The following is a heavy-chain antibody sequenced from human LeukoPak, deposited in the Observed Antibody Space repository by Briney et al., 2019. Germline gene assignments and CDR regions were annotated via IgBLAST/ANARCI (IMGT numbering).Heavy chain of an antibody. Sequence: SETLSLTCAVYGGSFSGYYWSWIRQPPGKGLEWIGEINHSGSTNYNPSLKSRVTISVDTSKNQFSLKLSSVTAADTAVYYCARRGGNSGYWSYYYYYMDVWGKGTTVTVSS. CDR2: INHSGST. D-gene: IGHD4-23*01. CDR3: ARRGGNSGYWSYYYYYMDV. J-gene: IGHJ6*03. V-gene: IGHV4-34*01. CDR1: GGSFSGYY.